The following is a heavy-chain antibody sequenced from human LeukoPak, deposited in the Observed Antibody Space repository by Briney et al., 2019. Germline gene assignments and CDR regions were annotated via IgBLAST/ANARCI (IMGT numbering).Heavy chain of an antibody. CDR3: ARLPSYGHRRGFDY. V-gene: IGHV1-69*13. CDR2: IIPIFGTA. D-gene: IGHD5-18*01. Sequence: SVKVSCTASGGTFSSYAISWVRQAPGQGLEWMGGIIPIFGTANYAQKFQGRVTITADESTSTAYMELSSLRSEDTGVYYCARLPSYGHRRGFDYWGQGTLVTVSS. J-gene: IGHJ4*02. CDR1: GGTFSSYA.